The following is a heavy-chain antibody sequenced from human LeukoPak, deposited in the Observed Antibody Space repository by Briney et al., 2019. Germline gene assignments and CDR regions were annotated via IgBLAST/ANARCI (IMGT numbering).Heavy chain of an antibody. CDR2: ISSSSTTI. CDR3: ARDFGRGELVGATLYYYYYGMDV. J-gene: IGHJ6*02. D-gene: IGHD1-26*01. CDR1: GFTFSSYS. Sequence: GGSLRLSCAASGFTFSSYSMNWVRQAPGNGLEWVSHISSSSTTIYYTDSVKGRFTISRDNAKNSLYLQMDSLRDEDTAVYYCARDFGRGELVGATLYYYYYGMDVWGQGTTVTVSS. V-gene: IGHV3-48*02.